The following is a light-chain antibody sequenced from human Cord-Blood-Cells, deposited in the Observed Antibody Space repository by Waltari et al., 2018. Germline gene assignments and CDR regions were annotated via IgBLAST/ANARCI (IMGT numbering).Light chain of an antibody. CDR2: EVS. CDR1: SSDVGGYNY. Sequence: QSALTQPASVSGSPGQSITISCTGTSSDVGGYNYVSWYQQRPGKAPKLRIYEVSKRPSGVSNRFSGSKSGNTASLTISGLQAEDEADYYCSSYTSSSTFGVFGGGTKLTVL. CDR3: SSYTSSSTFGV. V-gene: IGLV2-14*01. J-gene: IGLJ3*02.